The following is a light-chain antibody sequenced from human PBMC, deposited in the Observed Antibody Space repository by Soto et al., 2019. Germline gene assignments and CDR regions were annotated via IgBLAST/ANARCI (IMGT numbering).Light chain of an antibody. CDR1: SRDVGRYNL. V-gene: IGLV2-23*02. J-gene: IGLJ2*01. CDR2: EVT. CDR3: QSYDYNLSGVL. Sequence: QSVLTQPASVSGSPGQSITISCTGTSRDVGRYNLVSWYQQHPGKAPKLMIYEVTKRPSGVSHRFSGSKSGTTASLTISGLQAEDEADYYRQSYDYNLSGVLFGGGTKLTVL.